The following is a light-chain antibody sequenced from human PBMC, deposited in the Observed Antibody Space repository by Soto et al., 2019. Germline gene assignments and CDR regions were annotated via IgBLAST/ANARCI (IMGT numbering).Light chain of an antibody. CDR3: QQRNIWPPVT. V-gene: IGKV3-11*01. Sequence: EIVLTQSPATRSLSPGERATLSCRASPSVSNYLAWYQQKPGQAPRLLIYGAFNRATGIPARFSGSGSGADFTLTISSLEPEDFAVYYCQQRNIWPPVTFGQGTRLEIK. J-gene: IGKJ5*01. CDR2: GAF. CDR1: PSVSNY.